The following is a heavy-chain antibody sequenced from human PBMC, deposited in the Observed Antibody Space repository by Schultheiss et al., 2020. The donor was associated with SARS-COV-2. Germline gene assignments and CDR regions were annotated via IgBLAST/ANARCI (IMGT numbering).Heavy chain of an antibody. J-gene: IGHJ4*02. D-gene: IGHD3-22*01. CDR3: ARDYYDNSGFIRYYLDS. CDR1: GGSFTGHY. Sequence: SETLSLTCAVSGGSFTGHYWTWIRQPPGKGLEWIGEIRHMGYTNYNPSLKSRVTISVDASKKEFSLNLGSVTAADTAVYFCARDYYDNSGFIRYYLDSWGQGTLVTVSS. CDR2: IRHMGYT. V-gene: IGHV4-34*01.